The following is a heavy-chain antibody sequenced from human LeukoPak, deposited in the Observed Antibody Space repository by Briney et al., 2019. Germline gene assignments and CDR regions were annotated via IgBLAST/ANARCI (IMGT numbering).Heavy chain of an antibody. CDR3: GRHQRMTKKYYVDS. CDR1: GGSCSGYY. J-gene: IGHJ4*02. CDR2: INHSGST. Sequence: SETLSLTCTVYGGSCSGYYWSWIRPPPGQGLVWIGEINHSGSTNDHPSLKSRATISVATSKTQFSVLLSSVTAATTALYYSGRHQRMTKKYYVDSWGQRTLVTVSS. D-gene: IGHD6-25*01. V-gene: IGHV4-34*04.